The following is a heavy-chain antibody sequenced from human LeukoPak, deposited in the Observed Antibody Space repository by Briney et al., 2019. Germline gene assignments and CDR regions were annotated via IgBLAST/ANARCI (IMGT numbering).Heavy chain of an antibody. D-gene: IGHD3-9*01. CDR3: ARFRGHYDILTGYYRTYGMDV. Sequence: ASVKVSCKASGYTFTSYYMNWVRQAPGQGLEWMGIINPSGGATNYAQKFQGRVTMTTDTSTSTAYMELRSLRSDDTAVYYCARFRGHYDILTGYYRTYGMDVWGQGTTVTVSS. CDR2: INPSGGAT. J-gene: IGHJ6*02. CDR1: GYTFTSYY. V-gene: IGHV1-46*01.